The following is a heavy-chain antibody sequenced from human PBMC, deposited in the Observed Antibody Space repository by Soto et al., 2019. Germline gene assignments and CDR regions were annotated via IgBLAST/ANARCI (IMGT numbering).Heavy chain of an antibody. Sequence: LSLTCAVSGFSISSGYFWGWIRQPPGKGPEWLGSIYHSGTTYYNPSVKGRVTISVDTSKNQFSLKMSSVTAADTAVYYCARDSSGYYWFDPWGQGTLVTVSS. V-gene: IGHV4-38-2*02. CDR3: ARDSSGYYWFDP. CDR1: GFSISSGYF. J-gene: IGHJ5*02. CDR2: IYHSGTT. D-gene: IGHD3-22*01.